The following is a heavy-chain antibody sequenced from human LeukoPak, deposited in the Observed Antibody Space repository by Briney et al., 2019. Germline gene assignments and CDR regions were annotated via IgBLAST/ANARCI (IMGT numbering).Heavy chain of an antibody. Sequence: ASVKVSCKASGYTFTGYYMHWVRQAPGQGLEWIGRINSNSGGTNYAQKFQGRVTMTRDTSISTAYMELSRLRSDDTAVYYCARGASTWYFDLWGRGTLVTVSS. CDR2: INSNSGGT. CDR1: GYTFTGYY. CDR3: ARGASTWYFDL. D-gene: IGHD3-16*01. V-gene: IGHV1-2*06. J-gene: IGHJ2*01.